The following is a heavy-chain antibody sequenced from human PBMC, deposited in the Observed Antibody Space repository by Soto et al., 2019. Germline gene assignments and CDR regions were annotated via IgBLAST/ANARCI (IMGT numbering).Heavy chain of an antibody. V-gene: IGHV3-7*01. J-gene: IGHJ4*02. CDR1: GFTFSSYW. D-gene: IGHD6-13*01. CDR2: IKQDGSEK. Sequence: GGSLRLSCAASGFTFSSYWMSWVRQAPGKGLAWVANIKQDGSEKYYVDSGKGRFTISRDNAKNSQYLQMNSLRAEDTAVYYCAGDLSSSWDAGYFDYWGQGTLVTVSS. CDR3: AGDLSSSWDAGYFDY.